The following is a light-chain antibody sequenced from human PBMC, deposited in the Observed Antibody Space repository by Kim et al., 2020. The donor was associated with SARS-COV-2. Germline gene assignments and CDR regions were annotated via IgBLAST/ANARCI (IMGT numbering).Light chain of an antibody. V-gene: IGKV3-20*01. Sequence: EITLTQSPGTLSLSPGERATLSCRASQSVSSSYLAWYQHKPGQAPRLLIYGASNRATGIPDRFSGSGSGTDFTLTISRLASEDFAVYYCQQYGSSLPVTFGGGTKVEI. J-gene: IGKJ4*01. CDR2: GAS. CDR3: QQYGSSLPVT. CDR1: QSVSSSY.